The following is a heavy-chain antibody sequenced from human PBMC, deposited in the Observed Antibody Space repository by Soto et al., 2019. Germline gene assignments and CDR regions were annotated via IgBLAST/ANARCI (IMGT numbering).Heavy chain of an antibody. Sequence: PSETLSLTCTVSGDSIISGAYYWSLIRQHPGKGLEWIGYIYYSGDTFYNPSLKGRLTMSVDTSMNQFSLDLYSMTAADTAVYYCARSNLLYDSSGYDPPSYNWFDPWGQGTLVTVSS. CDR1: GDSIISGAYY. CDR2: IYYSGDT. V-gene: IGHV4-31*02. J-gene: IGHJ5*02. D-gene: IGHD3-22*01. CDR3: ARSNLLYDSSGYDPPSYNWFDP.